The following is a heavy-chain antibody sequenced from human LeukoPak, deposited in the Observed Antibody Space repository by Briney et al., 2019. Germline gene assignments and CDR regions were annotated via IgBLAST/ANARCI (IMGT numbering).Heavy chain of an antibody. CDR2: INGDGTST. CDR3: ARVDVLSGG. Sequence: GGSLRLSCAASGFTYSSYWMHWVRQAPGKGLVWVSRINGDGTSTTYADSVKGRFTISRDNAKNTLYLQMNSLRAEDTAVYYCARVDVLSGGWGQGTLVTVSS. CDR1: GFTYSSYW. V-gene: IGHV3-74*03. D-gene: IGHD2-8*01. J-gene: IGHJ4*02.